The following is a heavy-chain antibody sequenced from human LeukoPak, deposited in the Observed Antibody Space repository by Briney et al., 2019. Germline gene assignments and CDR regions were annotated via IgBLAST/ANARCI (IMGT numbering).Heavy chain of an antibody. V-gene: IGHV3-21*01. D-gene: IGHD4-17*01. CDR1: GFTFSSYS. Sequence: GGSLRLSCAASGFTFSSYSMNWVRQAPGKGLEWVSSISSSSSYIYYADSVKGRFTISRDNAKNSLYLQMNSLRAEDTAVYYCASARDYGDYKLGNWGQGTLVTVSS. CDR3: ASARDYGDYKLGN. J-gene: IGHJ4*02. CDR2: ISSSSSYI.